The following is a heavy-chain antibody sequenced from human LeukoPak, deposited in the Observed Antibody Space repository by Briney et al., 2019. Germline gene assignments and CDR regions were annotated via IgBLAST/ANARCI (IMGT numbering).Heavy chain of an antibody. D-gene: IGHD6-19*01. V-gene: IGHV3-33*01. CDR3: ARGGAVAGTGAYYFDY. CDR2: LWYDGSNR. CDR1: GFTFSNYG. J-gene: IGHJ4*02. Sequence: GRSLRLSCAGSGFTFSNYGMHWVRQAPGKGLEWVALLWYDGSNRSDADSVKGRFTISRDISKHTLYLQMNSLRAEDTAVYYCARGGAVAGTGAYYFDYWGQGTLVTASS.